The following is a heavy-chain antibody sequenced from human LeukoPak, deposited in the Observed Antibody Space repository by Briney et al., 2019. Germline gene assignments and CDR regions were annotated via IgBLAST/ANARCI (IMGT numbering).Heavy chain of an antibody. CDR2: IGTYGGDT. Sequence: GASLKVSCKATSRISWVRQAPGQGLEWMGWIGTYGGDTYYAQKLQGRITVTTDTSTSTVYMELRNLRSDDTAVYYCARDLWNFYDDSGYNRDFDSWGQGTLVTVSS. D-gene: IGHD3-22*01. V-gene: IGHV1-18*01. J-gene: IGHJ5*01. CDR1: TSR. CDR3: ARDLWNFYDDSGYNRDFDS.